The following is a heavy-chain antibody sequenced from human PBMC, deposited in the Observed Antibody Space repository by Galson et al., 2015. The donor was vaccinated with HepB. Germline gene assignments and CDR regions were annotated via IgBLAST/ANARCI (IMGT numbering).Heavy chain of an antibody. CDR3: AKDGCWKFRCLDY. D-gene: IGHD1-1*01. Sequence: SLRLSCAASGFTFSSYGMHWVRQAPGKGLEWVAVISYDGSNKYYADSVKGRFTISRDNSKSTLSLQMNSLRAEDTAVYYCAKDGCWKFRCLDYWGQGSLFTVSS. V-gene: IGHV3-30*18. CDR2: ISYDGSNK. J-gene: IGHJ4*02. CDR1: GFTFSSYG.